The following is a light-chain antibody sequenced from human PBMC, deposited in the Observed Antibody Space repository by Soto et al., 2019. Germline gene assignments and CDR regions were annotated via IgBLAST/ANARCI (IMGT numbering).Light chain of an antibody. CDR2: GNI. CDR1: SSNIGAGYD. J-gene: IGLJ1*01. CDR3: QSYDSTLSARYV. V-gene: IGLV1-40*01. Sequence: QSVLTQPPSVSGAPGQRVTISCTGSSSNIGAGYDVHWYQQRPGTAPKLLIFGNINRPSGVPDRFSGSKSGTSASLAITGLKAEDEGHYSCQSYDSTLSARYVFGTGTKVTV.